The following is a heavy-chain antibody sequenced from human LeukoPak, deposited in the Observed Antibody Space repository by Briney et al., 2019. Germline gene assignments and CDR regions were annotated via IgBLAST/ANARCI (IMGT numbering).Heavy chain of an antibody. J-gene: IGHJ5*02. CDR1: GYNFNSYD. CDR3: ARVGGTTVTTLFP. CDR2: ISAYNGNT. V-gene: IGHV1-18*01. D-gene: IGHD4-17*01. Sequence: ASVKVSCKTSGYNFNSYDINWVRQAPGQGLEWMGWISAYNGNTNYAQNLQGRVTMTTDTSTSTAYMALRSLRSDDTAVYYCARVGGTTVTTLFPWGQGTLVTVSS.